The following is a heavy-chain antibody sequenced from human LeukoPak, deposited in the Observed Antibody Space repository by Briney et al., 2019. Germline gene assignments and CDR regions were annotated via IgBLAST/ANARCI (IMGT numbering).Heavy chain of an antibody. CDR1: VFTFSSYA. D-gene: IGHD1-14*01. V-gene: IGHV3-23*01. Sequence: GGCLRLSCAASVFTFSSYAMSWVRQAPGKGLEWGSAISGSGGSTYYADSVKGRFTISRDNSKNTLYLQMNSLRAEDTAVYYCAKDPGRSYYYYYMDVWGKGTTVTVSS. CDR3: AKDPGRSYYYYYMDV. J-gene: IGHJ6*03. CDR2: ISGSGGST.